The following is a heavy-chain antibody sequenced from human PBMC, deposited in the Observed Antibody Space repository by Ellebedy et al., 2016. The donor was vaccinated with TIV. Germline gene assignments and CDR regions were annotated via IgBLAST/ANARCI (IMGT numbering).Heavy chain of an antibody. Sequence: AASVKVSCKASGYTFTSYYMHWVRQAPGQGLEWMGIINPSGGSTSYAQKFQGRVTMTRDTSTSTVYMELSSLRSEDTAVYYCARELASPTYYDFWSGWAWGYWGQGTLVTVSS. J-gene: IGHJ4*02. V-gene: IGHV1-46*01. CDR2: INPSGGST. CDR1: GYTFTSYY. D-gene: IGHD3-3*01. CDR3: ARELASPTYYDFWSGWAWGY.